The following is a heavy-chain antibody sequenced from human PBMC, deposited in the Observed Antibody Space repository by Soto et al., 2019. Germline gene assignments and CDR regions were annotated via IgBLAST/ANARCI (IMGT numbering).Heavy chain of an antibody. CDR1: GLTFSTCG. CDR3: VRERGPFDAFDI. Sequence: AGGSLILSCTASGLTFSTCGMHWVRQAPGKGLEWVTVLWSNGRNQYYADSVKGRFTFSRDDSKNTLYLQMNSLRAEDTAVYYCVRERGPFDAFDIWGQGTMVTVSS. CDR2: LWSNGRNQ. D-gene: IGHD3-16*01. V-gene: IGHV3-33*01. J-gene: IGHJ3*02.